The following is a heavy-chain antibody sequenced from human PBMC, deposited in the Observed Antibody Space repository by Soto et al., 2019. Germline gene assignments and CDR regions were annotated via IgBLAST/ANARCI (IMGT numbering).Heavy chain of an antibody. CDR2: MNPNNGDK. D-gene: IGHD3-3*01. CDR1: GYTFSSYN. Sequence: QVQLVQSGAEVKRPGASVKVSCKASGYTFSSYNIYWVRQAKGQGLEWMGWMNPNNGDKGYAQKFLDRVTMTRDTTIRTAYLELNSLTSADTAIYYCARGGRYLELFPWFDSWGQGTLVTVSS. J-gene: IGHJ5*01. CDR3: ARGGRYLELFPWFDS. V-gene: IGHV1-8*01.